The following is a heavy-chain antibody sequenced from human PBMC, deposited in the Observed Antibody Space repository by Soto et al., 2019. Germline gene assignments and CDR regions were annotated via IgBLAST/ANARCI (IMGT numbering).Heavy chain of an antibody. J-gene: IGHJ6*02. Sequence: PGGSLRLSCAASGFTFSSYSMNWVRQAPGKGLEWVSSISSSSSYIYYADSVKGRFTISRDSAKNSLYLQMNSLRAEDTAVYYCARDRITIFGVVTKTHYGMDVWGQGTTVTVSS. CDR2: ISSSSSYI. D-gene: IGHD3-3*01. CDR1: GFTFSSYS. CDR3: ARDRITIFGVVTKTHYGMDV. V-gene: IGHV3-21*01.